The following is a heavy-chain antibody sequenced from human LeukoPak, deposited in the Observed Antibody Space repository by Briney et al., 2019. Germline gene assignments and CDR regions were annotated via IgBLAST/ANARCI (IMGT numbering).Heavy chain of an antibody. V-gene: IGHV3-21*01. CDR3: AREGSYYDSSGIDY. Sequence: PGGSLRLSCAASGFTFSSYSMNWVRQARGKGLEWVSSISSSSSYIYYADSVKGRFTISRDNAKNSLYLQMNSLRAEDTAVYYCAREGSYYDSSGIDYWGQGTLVTVSS. CDR1: GFTFSSYS. J-gene: IGHJ4*02. CDR2: ISSSSSYI. D-gene: IGHD3-22*01.